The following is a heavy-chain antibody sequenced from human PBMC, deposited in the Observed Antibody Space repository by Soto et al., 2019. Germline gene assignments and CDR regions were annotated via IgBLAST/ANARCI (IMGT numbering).Heavy chain of an antibody. D-gene: IGHD4-17*01. CDR1: GGCISSGGYY. J-gene: IGHJ4*02. V-gene: IGHV4-31*03. CDR2: IYYSGST. Sequence: PSETLSLTCTVSGGCISSGGYYWSWIRQHPGKGLEWIGYIYYSGSTYYNPSLKSRVTISVDTSKNQFSLKLSSVNAADTAVYYRAIWLDYGDYNYFDYCGQRYLVTVSA. CDR3: AIWLDYGDYNYFDY.